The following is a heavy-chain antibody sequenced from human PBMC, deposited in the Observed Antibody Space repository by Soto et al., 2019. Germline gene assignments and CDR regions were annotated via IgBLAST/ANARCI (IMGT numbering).Heavy chain of an antibody. CDR1: GGSISSSSYY. J-gene: IGHJ6*03. Sequence: PSETLSLTCTVSGGSISSSSYYWGWIRQPPGKGLEWIGSIYYSGSTYYNPSLKSRVTISVDTSKNQFSLKLSSVTAADTAVYYCARHRVYSPNGGCYWAPYYYYYMDVWGKGTTVTVSS. CDR3: ARHRVYSPNGGCYWAPYYYYYMDV. V-gene: IGHV4-39*01. CDR2: IYYSGST. D-gene: IGHD2-8*01.